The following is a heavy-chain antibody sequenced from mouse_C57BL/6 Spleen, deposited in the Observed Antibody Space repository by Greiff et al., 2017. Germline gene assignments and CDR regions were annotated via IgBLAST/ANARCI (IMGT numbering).Heavy chain of an antibody. Sequence: QVQLQQSGAELVRPGTSVTVSCKASGYAFTNYLIEWVKQRPGQGLEWIGVINPGSGGTNYNEKFKGKATLTADKSSSTAYMQLSSLTSEDSAVYFCARSGGYSAWFAYWGQGTLVTVSA. CDR3: ARSGGYSAWFAY. J-gene: IGHJ3*01. D-gene: IGHD2-14*01. CDR2: INPGSGGT. V-gene: IGHV1-54*01. CDR1: GYAFTNYL.